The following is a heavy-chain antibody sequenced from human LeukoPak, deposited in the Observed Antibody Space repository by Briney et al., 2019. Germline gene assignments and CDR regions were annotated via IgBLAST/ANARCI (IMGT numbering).Heavy chain of an antibody. CDR1: GFIFSNNV. V-gene: IGHV3-23*01. CDR2: ISGSGGST. J-gene: IGHJ4*02. CDR3: AKLGPAAPTDYFDY. Sequence: GGSLRLSCAASGFIFSNNVMNWVRQAPGKGLEWVSAISGSGGSTYYADSVKGRFTISRDNSKNTLYLQMNSLRAEDTAVYYCAKLGPAAPTDYFDYWGQGTLVTVSS. D-gene: IGHD2-2*01.